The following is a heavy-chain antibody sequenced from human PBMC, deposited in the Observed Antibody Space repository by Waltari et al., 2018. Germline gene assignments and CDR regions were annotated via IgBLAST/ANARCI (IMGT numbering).Heavy chain of an antibody. J-gene: IGHJ4*02. CDR1: GYTFTSYD. Sequence: QVQLVQSGAEVKKPGASVKVSCKASGYTFTSYDINWVRQATGQGLEWMGWMNPNSGNTGYAQKFQGRVTMTRNTSISTAYMGLSSLRSEDTAVYYCARLPLAAATIDYWGQGTLVTVSS. CDR2: MNPNSGNT. D-gene: IGHD6-13*01. CDR3: ARLPLAAATIDY. V-gene: IGHV1-8*01.